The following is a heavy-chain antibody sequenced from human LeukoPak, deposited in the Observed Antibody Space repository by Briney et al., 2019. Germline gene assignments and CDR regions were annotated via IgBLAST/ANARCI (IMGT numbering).Heavy chain of an antibody. J-gene: IGHJ5*02. CDR3: AGVTTYYYDSSGFDP. CDR1: GYTFPDYY. V-gene: IGHV1-18*01. Sequence: ASVKVSCKASGYTFPDYYMQWVRQAPGQGREWMGWISAYNGNTNYAQRLQGRVTMTTDTSTSTAYMELRSLRSDDTAVYYCAGVTTYYYDSSGFDPWGQGTLVTVSS. D-gene: IGHD3-22*01. CDR2: ISAYNGNT.